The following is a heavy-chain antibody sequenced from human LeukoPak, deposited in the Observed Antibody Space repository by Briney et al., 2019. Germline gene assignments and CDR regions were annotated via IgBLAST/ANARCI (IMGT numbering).Heavy chain of an antibody. D-gene: IGHD3-10*01. CDR1: GFTFSDYY. CDR3: SFSMVRGVIGTYYFDY. Sequence: GGSLRLSCAASGFTFSDYYMSWIRQAPGKGLEWVSYVSSSGSTIYYADSVKGRFTISRDNAKNSLYLQMNSLRAEDTAVYYCSFSMVRGVIGTYYFDYWGQGTLVTVSS. J-gene: IGHJ4*02. CDR2: VSSSGSTI. V-gene: IGHV3-11*01.